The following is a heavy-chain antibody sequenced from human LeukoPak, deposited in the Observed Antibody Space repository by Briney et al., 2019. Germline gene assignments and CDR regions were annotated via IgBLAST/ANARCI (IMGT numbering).Heavy chain of an antibody. CDR3: ARENSGSYREFDY. D-gene: IGHD1-26*01. CDR1: GGSISSYY. Sequence: KPSETLSLTCTVSGGSISSYYWSWIRQPAGKGLEGIGRIYTSGSTNYNASLKSRVSMSVDTSKNQFSLKLSSVTAADTAVFYCARENSGSYREFDYWGQGTLVTVSS. J-gene: IGHJ4*02. CDR2: IYTSGST. V-gene: IGHV4-4*07.